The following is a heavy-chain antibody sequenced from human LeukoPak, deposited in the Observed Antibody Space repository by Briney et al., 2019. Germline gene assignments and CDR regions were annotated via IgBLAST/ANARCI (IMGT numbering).Heavy chain of an antibody. Sequence: GGSLRLSRAASGFTFSSYTMNWVRQAPGKGLEWVSSISTGSSYIYYANSVKGRFTISRDNAKNSLYLQMNSLRAEDTAVYYCATSAHIEVGTAPPPDYWGQGTLVTVTS. V-gene: IGHV3-21*01. D-gene: IGHD2-21*02. J-gene: IGHJ4*02. CDR3: ATSAHIEVGTAPPPDY. CDR1: GFTFSSYT. CDR2: ISTGSSYI.